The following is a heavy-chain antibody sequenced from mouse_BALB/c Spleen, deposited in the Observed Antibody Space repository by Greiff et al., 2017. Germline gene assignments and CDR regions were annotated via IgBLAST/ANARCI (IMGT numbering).Heavy chain of an antibody. V-gene: IGHV2-5-1*01. J-gene: IGHJ4*01. CDR3: AKNNGVTTVVDAMDY. Sequence: QVQLQQSGPSLVQPSQSLSITCTVSGFSFTSYGVHWVRQSPGKGLEWLGVIWSGRSTDYNAAFMSRLSITKDNSTGQVFFKMNSLQAGDTSIYYGAKNNGVTTVVDAMDYWGQGTSVTVSS. D-gene: IGHD1-1*01. CDR2: IWSGRST. CDR1: GFSFTSYG.